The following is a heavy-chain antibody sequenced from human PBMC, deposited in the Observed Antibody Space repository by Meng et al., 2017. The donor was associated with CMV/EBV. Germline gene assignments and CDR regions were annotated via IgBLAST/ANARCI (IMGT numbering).Heavy chain of an antibody. CDR2: INPNSGGT. V-gene: IGHV1-2*02. Sequence: ASVKVSCKASGYTFTGYYMHWVRQAPGQGLEWMGWINPNSGGTNYAQKFQGRVTMTRDTSISTAYMELSRLRSDDTAVYYCARDLRQYDFWCGSESGGFDPWGQGTLVTVSS. CDR3: ARDLRQYDFWCGSESGGFDP. D-gene: IGHD3-3*01. J-gene: IGHJ5*02. CDR1: GYTFTGYY.